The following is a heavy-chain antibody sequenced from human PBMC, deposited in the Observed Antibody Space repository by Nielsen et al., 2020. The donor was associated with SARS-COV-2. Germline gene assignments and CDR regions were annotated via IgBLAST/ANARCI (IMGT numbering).Heavy chain of an antibody. CDR2: ISAYNGNT. CDR1: GYTFTSYG. V-gene: IGHV1-18*04. CDR3: ATPTDTAMVITDLSFDY. D-gene: IGHD5-18*01. J-gene: IGHJ4*02. Sequence: ASVKVSCKASGYTFTSYGISWVRQAPGQGLEWMGWISAYNGNTNYAQKLQGRVTMTEDTSTDTAYMELSSLRSEDTAVYYCATPTDTAMVITDLSFDYWGQGTLVTVSS.